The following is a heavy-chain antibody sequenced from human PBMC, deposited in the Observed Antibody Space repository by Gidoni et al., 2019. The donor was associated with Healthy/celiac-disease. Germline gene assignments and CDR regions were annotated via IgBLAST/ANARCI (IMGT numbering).Heavy chain of an antibody. Sequence: EVQLLESGGGLVQPGGSLRLCCAVSGFTFSSYAMSWVRQAPGKGLEWVSAISGSGGSTYYADSVKGRFTISRDNSKNTLYLQMNSRRAEDTAVYYCASGGVVVPAADYYYGMDVWGQGTTVTVSS. CDR1: GFTFSSYA. CDR3: ASGGVVVPAADYYYGMDV. CDR2: ISGSGGST. V-gene: IGHV3-23*01. J-gene: IGHJ6*02. D-gene: IGHD2-2*01.